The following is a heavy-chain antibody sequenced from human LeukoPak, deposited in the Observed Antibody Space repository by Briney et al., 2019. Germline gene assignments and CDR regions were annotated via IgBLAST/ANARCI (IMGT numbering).Heavy chain of an antibody. Sequence: SETLSLTCTVSGGSISSYYWSWIRQPPGKGLGWIGYIYYSGSTNYNPSLKSRVTISVDTSKNQFSLKLSSVTAADTAVYYCARIPSGSYYKSAFDIWGQGTMVTVSS. V-gene: IGHV4-59*01. CDR1: GGSISSYY. CDR3: ARIPSGSYYKSAFDI. J-gene: IGHJ3*02. D-gene: IGHD3-10*01. CDR2: IYYSGST.